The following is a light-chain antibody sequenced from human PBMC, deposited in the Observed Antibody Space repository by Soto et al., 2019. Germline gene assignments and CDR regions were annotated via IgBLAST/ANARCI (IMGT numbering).Light chain of an antibody. Sequence: IVLTQSPGTLSLSPWERATLSCGASQSISSTFLAWYQQKPGLAPRLLIYGASNRATGIPDRFSGSGSGTDFTLTISRLEPEDFAVYYCQQYGSSGTFGQGTKVDIK. V-gene: IGKV3D-20*01. CDR2: GAS. CDR3: QQYGSSGT. CDR1: QSISSTF. J-gene: IGKJ1*01.